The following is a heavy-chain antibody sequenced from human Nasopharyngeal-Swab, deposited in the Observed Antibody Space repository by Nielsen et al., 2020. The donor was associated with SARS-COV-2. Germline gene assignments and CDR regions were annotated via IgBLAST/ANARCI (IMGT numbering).Heavy chain of an antibody. CDR2: INHSGST. CDR1: GGSFSGYY. V-gene: IGHV4-34*01. D-gene: IGHD3-22*01. J-gene: IGHJ6*02. CDR3: ARGRSSGYYYGYYYDMDV. Sequence: SETLSLTCAVYGGSFSGYYWSWIRQPPGKGLEWIGEINHSGSTNYNPSLKSRVTISVDTSKNQFSLKLSSVTAADTAVYYCARGRSSGYYYGYYYDMDVWGQGTTVTVSS.